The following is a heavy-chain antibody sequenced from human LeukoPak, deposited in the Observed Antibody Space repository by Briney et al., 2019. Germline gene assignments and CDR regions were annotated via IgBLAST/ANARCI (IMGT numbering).Heavy chain of an antibody. CDR2: ISGSGGST. Sequence: GGSLRLSCAASGFTFSSYAMSWVRQAPGKGLEWVSAISGSGGSTYYADSVKGRFTISRDNSKNTLYLQMNSLRAEDTAVYYCAKDPAGIVVVITTHPFDYWGQGTLVTVPS. J-gene: IGHJ4*02. V-gene: IGHV3-23*01. D-gene: IGHD3-22*01. CDR3: AKDPAGIVVVITTHPFDY. CDR1: GFTFSSYA.